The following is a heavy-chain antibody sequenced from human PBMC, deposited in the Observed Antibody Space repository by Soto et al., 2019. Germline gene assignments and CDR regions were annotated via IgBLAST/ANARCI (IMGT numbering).Heavy chain of an antibody. D-gene: IGHD5-12*01. V-gene: IGHV3-21*01. J-gene: IGHJ4*02. CDR2: ISSSSSYI. CDR1: GFTFSSYS. Sequence: GGSLRLSCAASGFTFSSYSMNWVRQAPGKGLEWVSSISSSSSYIYYADSVKGRFTISRDNAKNSLYLQMNSLRAEDTAVYYCASGYSGKRAPPRYWGQGTLVTVSS. CDR3: ASGYSGKRAPPRY.